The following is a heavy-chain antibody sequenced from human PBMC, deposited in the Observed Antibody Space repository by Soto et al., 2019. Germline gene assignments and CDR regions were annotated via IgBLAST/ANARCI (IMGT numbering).Heavy chain of an antibody. CDR1: GFTLSSSA. Sequence: ASVKVSCKTSGFTLSSSAVHWVRQAPGQRLEWMGWINAGNGNTKYSQKFQGRVTITRDTSASTAYMELSSLRSEDTAVYYCARDPGYSYGYNWGQGTLVTVSS. CDR3: ARDPGYSYGYN. CDR2: INAGNGNT. D-gene: IGHD5-18*01. V-gene: IGHV1-3*01. J-gene: IGHJ4*02.